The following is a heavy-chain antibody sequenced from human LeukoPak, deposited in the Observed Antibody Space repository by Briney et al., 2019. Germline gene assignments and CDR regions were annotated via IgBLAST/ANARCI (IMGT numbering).Heavy chain of an antibody. J-gene: IGHJ6*02. CDR2: ISYGGSNK. Sequence: GGSLRLSCAASGFTFSSYAMHWVRQAPGKGLEWVAVISYGGSNKYYADSVKGRFTISRDNAKNSLYLQMNSLRAEDTAVYYCARDLRDEWLLPHGMDVWGQGTTVTVSS. D-gene: IGHD5-12*01. CDR1: GFTFSSYA. CDR3: ARDLRDEWLLPHGMDV. V-gene: IGHV3-30-3*01.